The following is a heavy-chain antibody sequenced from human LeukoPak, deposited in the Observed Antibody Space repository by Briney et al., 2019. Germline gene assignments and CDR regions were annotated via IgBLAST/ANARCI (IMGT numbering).Heavy chain of an antibody. J-gene: IGHJ4*02. V-gene: IGHV5-51*01. D-gene: IGHD3-22*01. CDR3: ARRGGNFDSSGYYHFDY. CDR2: IFPGDSNT. CDR1: GYIFTNYW. Sequence: GESLKISCQGSGYIFTNYWIGWVRQMPGKGLEWMGIIFPGDSNTRYSPSFQGQVTISADKSISTAYLQWSSLKASDTAMYYCARRGGNFDSSGYYHFDYCGQGTPVTVSS.